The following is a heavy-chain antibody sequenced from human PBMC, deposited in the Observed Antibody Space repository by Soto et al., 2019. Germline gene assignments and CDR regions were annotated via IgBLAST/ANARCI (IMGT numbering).Heavy chain of an antibody. CDR3: ARDVVRSTAGDS. CDR1: GGTFSTSS. V-gene: IGHV1-69*01. CDR2: IIPIFTRT. D-gene: IGHD2-15*01. J-gene: IGHJ4*02. Sequence: QLQLVQSGTEVKEPGSSVKVSCKASGGTFSTSSFVWVRQGPGQGLEWMGGIIPIFTRTNFAQKCQGRVTFSADDSTRTTYVELRSLTSEDTAIYCCARDVVRSTAGDSWGQGTLVTVSS.